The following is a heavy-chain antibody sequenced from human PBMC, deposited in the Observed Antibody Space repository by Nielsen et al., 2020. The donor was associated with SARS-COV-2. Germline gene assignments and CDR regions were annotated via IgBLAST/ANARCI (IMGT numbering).Heavy chain of an antibody. CDR1: GGSISSYY. CDR3: ARAPMDSYGYYFDY. J-gene: IGHJ4*02. CDR2: IYYSGST. D-gene: IGHD5-18*01. Sequence: SETLSLTCTVSGGSISSYYWSWIRQPPGKGLEWIGYIYYSGSTNYNPSLKSRVTISVDTSKNQFSLKLSSVTVADTAVYYCARAPMDSYGYYFDYWGQGTLVTVSS. V-gene: IGHV4-59*01.